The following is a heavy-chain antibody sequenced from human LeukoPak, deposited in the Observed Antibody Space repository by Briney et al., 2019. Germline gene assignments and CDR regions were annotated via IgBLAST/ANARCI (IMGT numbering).Heavy chain of an antibody. CDR1: GFTFSSYA. Sequence: GGSLRLSCAASGFTFSSYAMHWVRQAPGKGLEWVAFIRYDGSNKYYADSVKGRFTISRDNSKNTLYLQMNSLRAEDTAVYYCARIAAAGVDYYYYYMDVWGKGTTVTISS. CDR3: ARIAAAGVDYYYYYMDV. D-gene: IGHD6-13*01. J-gene: IGHJ6*03. V-gene: IGHV3-30*02. CDR2: IRYDGSNK.